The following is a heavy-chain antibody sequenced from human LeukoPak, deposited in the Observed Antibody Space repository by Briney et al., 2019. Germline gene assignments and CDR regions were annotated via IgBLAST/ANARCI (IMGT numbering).Heavy chain of an antibody. V-gene: IGHV3-7*01. D-gene: IGHD4-17*01. CDR1: GFMFNNYW. CDR3: AKGGDYALDY. J-gene: IGHJ4*02. Sequence: GGSLRLSCAASGFMFNNYWMSWVRQAPGKGLEWVANIKEDGSEKYYVDSVKGRFTISRDNAKNLLYLQMNSLRVEDTAVYYCAKGGDYALDYWGQGTLVTVSS. CDR2: IKEDGSEK.